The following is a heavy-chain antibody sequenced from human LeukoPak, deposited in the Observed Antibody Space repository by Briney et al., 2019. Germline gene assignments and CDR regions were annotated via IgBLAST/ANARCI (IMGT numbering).Heavy chain of an antibody. D-gene: IGHD2-2*02. J-gene: IGHJ4*02. CDR2: IKSKTDGGTT. V-gene: IGHV3-15*01. CDR1: GFTFSNAW. CDR3: ARTLYGAYGDY. Sequence: GGSLRLSCAASGFTFSNAWMSWVRQAPGKGLEWVGRIKSKTDGGTTDYAAPVKGRFTISRDDSKNTLYLQMNSLRAEDTAVYYCARTLYGAYGDYWGQGALVTVSS.